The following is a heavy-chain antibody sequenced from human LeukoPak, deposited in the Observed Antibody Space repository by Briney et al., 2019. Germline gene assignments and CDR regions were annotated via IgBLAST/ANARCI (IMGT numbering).Heavy chain of an antibody. J-gene: IGHJ4*02. V-gene: IGHV3-23*01. CDR3: AKSESRWPGGGY. CDR2: ISGSGGST. Sequence: TGGSLRLSCAASGFTFSSYAMSWVRQAPGKGLEWVSAISGSGGSTYYADSVKGRFTISRDNSKNTLYLQMNSLRAEDTAVYYCAKSESRWPGGGYWGQGTLVTVSS. D-gene: IGHD3-10*01. CDR1: GFTFSSYA.